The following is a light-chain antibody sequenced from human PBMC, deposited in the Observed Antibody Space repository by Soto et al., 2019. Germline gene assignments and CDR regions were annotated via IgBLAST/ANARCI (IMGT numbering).Light chain of an antibody. V-gene: IGLV1-44*01. CDR2: SNN. CDR3: AAWDGSLKGYV. J-gene: IGLJ1*01. CDR1: RSNIGSNT. Sequence: QSVLTQPPSTSGTPGQRVTISCSGSRSNIGSNTVNWYQHLPGTAPKLLIYSNNQRPSGVPDRFSGSKSGTAASLAVSGLQSEDEADYYCAAWDGSLKGYVFGTGTKVTVL.